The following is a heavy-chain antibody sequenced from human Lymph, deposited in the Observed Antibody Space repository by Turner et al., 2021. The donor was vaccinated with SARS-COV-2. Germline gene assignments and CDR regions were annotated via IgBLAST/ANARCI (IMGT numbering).Heavy chain of an antibody. V-gene: IGHV3-23*01. CDR3: AKGVRGAMIVVVIPYFDY. CDR1: GFTFSSYA. D-gene: IGHD3-22*01. CDR2: NSGSGGDT. J-gene: IGHJ4*02. Sequence: EVKLLESGGGLVQPGGSLCLSCAPSGFTFSSYAMSWVRQATGKGLEWVSANSGSGGDTYYADSVKGRFTISRDNSKNTLYRQMNSLRAEDTAVYYCAKGVRGAMIVVVIPYFDYWGQGTLVTVSS.